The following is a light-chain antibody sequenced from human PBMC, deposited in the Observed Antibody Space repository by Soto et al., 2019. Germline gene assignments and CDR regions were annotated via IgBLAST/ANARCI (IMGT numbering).Light chain of an antibody. V-gene: IGKV3-11*01. Sequence: TQSPATLSLAPGERVTLSCRASESVSTNLAWYQQKPGQAPRLLIYDASNRATGIPARFSGTGSGTDFTLTISSLETEDFAVYYCQHQSNWTITFGQGTRLEIK. J-gene: IGKJ5*01. CDR1: ESVSTN. CDR2: DAS. CDR3: QHQSNWTIT.